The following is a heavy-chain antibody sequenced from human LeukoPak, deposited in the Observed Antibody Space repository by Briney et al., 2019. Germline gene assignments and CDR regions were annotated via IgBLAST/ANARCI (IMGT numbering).Heavy chain of an antibody. D-gene: IGHD3-3*01. V-gene: IGHV3-7*03. CDR2: IKLDGSEK. Sequence: GGSLRLSCVASGFTFGKYWMSWVRQAPGKGLEWVANIKLDGSEKNYVDSVKGRFTISRDNTKNSLYLQMNSLRAEDTAVFYCARDQYDTWSRRGNFDSWGQGTLVVVSS. CDR3: ARDQYDTWSRRGNFDS. CDR1: GFTFGKYW. J-gene: IGHJ4*02.